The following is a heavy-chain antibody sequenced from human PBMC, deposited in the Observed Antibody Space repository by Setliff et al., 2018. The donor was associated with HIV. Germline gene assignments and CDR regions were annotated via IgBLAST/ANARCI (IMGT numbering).Heavy chain of an antibody. V-gene: IGHV4-4*07. CDR3: ASFSPPFDY. CDR1: GGSISSYY. J-gene: IGHJ4*02. D-gene: IGHD3-3*01. CDR2: IYTTGSTTYNPSGST. Sequence: SETLSLTCTVSGGSISSYYWSWIRQPAGKGLEWIGRIYTTGSTTYNPSGSTTYNPSLKSRVTMSVDTSKNQFSLKLSSVTAADTAVYYCASFSPPFDYWGQGTLVTVSS.